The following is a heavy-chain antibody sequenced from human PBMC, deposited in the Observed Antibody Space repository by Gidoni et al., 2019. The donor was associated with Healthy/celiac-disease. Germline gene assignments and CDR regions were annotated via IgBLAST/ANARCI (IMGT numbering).Heavy chain of an antibody. Sequence: QVQLQQWGAGLLKPSETLSLTCAVYGGSFSGYYWSWIRQPPGKGLEWIGEINHSGSTNYNPSLKSRGTISVDTSKNQFSLKLSSVTAADTAVYYCARDNDFWSGYSVYYYYGMDVWGQGTTVTVSS. V-gene: IGHV4-34*01. D-gene: IGHD3-3*01. CDR1: GGSFSGYY. J-gene: IGHJ6*02. CDR2: INHSGST. CDR3: ARDNDFWSGYSVYYYYGMDV.